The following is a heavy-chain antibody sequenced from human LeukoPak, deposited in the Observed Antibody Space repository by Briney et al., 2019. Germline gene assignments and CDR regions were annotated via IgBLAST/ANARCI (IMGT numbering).Heavy chain of an antibody. D-gene: IGHD5-18*01. Sequence: LGTLSLTCAVYGGSFSGYYWTWIRQPPGKGLEWSVEINHSGSTNYHPSLKSRVTISVDTSKNQFSLKLSSVTAADTAVYYCATRGQLWFPFDYWGQGTLVTVSS. CDR1: GGSFSGYY. V-gene: IGHV4-34*01. J-gene: IGHJ4*02. CDR2: INHSGST. CDR3: ATRGQLWFPFDY.